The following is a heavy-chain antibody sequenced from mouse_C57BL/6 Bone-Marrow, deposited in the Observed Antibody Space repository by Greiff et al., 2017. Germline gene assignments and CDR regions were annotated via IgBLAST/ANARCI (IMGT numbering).Heavy chain of an antibody. Sequence: EVQLVESGGGLVQPKGSLKLSCAASGFSFNTYAMHWVRQAPGKGLEWVARIRSKSNNYATYYADSVKDRFTISRDDSESMLYLQMNNLKTEDTAMYYCVRQGDGYYGYYAMDYWGQGTSVTVSS. CDR2: IRSKSNNYAT. D-gene: IGHD2-3*01. V-gene: IGHV10-1*01. CDR3: VRQGDGYYGYYAMDY. CDR1: GFSFNTYA. J-gene: IGHJ4*01.